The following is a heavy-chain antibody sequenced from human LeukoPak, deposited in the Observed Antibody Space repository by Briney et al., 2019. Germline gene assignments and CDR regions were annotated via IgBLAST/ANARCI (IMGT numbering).Heavy chain of an antibody. D-gene: IGHD4-17*01. Sequence: PGGSLRLSCAASGFTFSRYDMHWVRHVTGKGLEWVSAIGPAGDTYYAGSVKGRFTISRENAKNTLFLQMNNLRAGDTAVYYCARGDFDGPHNWFDHWGQGTLVTVSS. CDR3: ARGDFDGPHNWFDH. CDR1: GFTFSRYD. J-gene: IGHJ5*02. V-gene: IGHV3-13*04. CDR2: IGPAGDT.